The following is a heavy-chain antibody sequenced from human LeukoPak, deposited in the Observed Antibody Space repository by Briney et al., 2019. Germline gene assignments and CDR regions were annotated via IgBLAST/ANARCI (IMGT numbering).Heavy chain of an antibody. CDR1: EFTFSRSW. J-gene: IGHJ4*02. Sequence: GGSLRLSCAASEFTFSRSWMHWGRQSPGKGLVWVSRLNDDGSTTTYADSVKGRFTISRDNAKNTLYLQMNSLRAEDTAVYYCARALGSPLDFWGQGTLVTVSS. V-gene: IGHV3-74*01. CDR3: ARALGSPLDF. D-gene: IGHD1-26*01. CDR2: LNDDGSTT.